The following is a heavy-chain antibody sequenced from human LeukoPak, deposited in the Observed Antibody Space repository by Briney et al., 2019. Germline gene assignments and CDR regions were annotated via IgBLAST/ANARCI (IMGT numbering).Heavy chain of an antibody. D-gene: IGHD3-22*01. CDR1: GFTFGDYA. Sequence: GGSLRLSCTASGFTFGDYAMSWFRQAPGKGLEWVSSISGSGDITYYVDSVKGRFTISRGSSKNTLYLQMNSLRAEDTAVYYCAKAYDSDYYLDSWGQGTLVTVSS. CDR3: AKAYDSDYYLDS. V-gene: IGHV3-23*01. J-gene: IGHJ4*02. CDR2: ISGSGDIT.